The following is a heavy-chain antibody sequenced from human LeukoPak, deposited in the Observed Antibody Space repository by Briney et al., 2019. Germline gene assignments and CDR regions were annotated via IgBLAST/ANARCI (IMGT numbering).Heavy chain of an antibody. V-gene: IGHV3-7*03. CDR1: GFTFSSYW. J-gene: IGHJ4*02. D-gene: IGHD2-15*01. CDR2: IKQDGSEK. CDR3: AREYCSGGSCYEFDY. Sequence: PGGSPRLSCAASGFTFSSYWMSWVRQAPGKGLEWVANIKQDGSEKYYVDSVKGRFTISRDNAKNSLYLQMNSLRAEDTAVYYCAREYCSGGSCYEFDYWGQGTLVTVSS.